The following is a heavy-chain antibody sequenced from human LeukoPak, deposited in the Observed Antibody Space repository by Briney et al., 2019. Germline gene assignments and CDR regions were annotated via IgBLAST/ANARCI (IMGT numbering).Heavy chain of an antibody. D-gene: IGHD6-25*01. CDR2: INHSGST. CDR3: ARAGFSNGGDFDY. V-gene: IGHV4-34*01. CDR1: GGSFSGYY. Sequence: SETLSLTCAVYGGSFSGYYWSWIRQPPGKGLEWIGEINHSGSTNYNPSLKSRVTISVDASKNQFSLKLSSVTAADTAVYYCARAGFSNGGDFDYWGQGTLVTVSS. J-gene: IGHJ4*02.